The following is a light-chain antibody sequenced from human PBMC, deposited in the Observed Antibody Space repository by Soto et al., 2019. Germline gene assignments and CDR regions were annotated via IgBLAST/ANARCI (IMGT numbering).Light chain of an antibody. V-gene: IGKV1-27*01. Sequence: DIQMTQSPSSLSASVGDRVTITCRASQGTSNYLAWYQQKPGKVPKLLIYVASTLQSGVPSRFSGSGSGTHFTLTISNLQPEDVATYYCQKYYSAPWTFGQGTKVEIK. J-gene: IGKJ1*01. CDR3: QKYYSAPWT. CDR1: QGTSNY. CDR2: VAS.